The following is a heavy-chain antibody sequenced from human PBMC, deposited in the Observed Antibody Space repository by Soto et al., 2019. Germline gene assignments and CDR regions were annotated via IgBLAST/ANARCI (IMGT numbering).Heavy chain of an antibody. D-gene: IGHD4-17*01. J-gene: IGHJ4*02. V-gene: IGHV4-59*01. CDR1: GGSISSYY. CDR3: ARGNYGDYFNFDY. CDR2: IYYSGST. Sequence: PSETLSLTCTVSGGSISSYYWSWIRQPPGKGLEWIGYIYYSGSTNYNPSLKSRVTISVDTSKNQFSLKLSSVTAAVTAVYYCARGNYGDYFNFDYWGQGTLVTVSS.